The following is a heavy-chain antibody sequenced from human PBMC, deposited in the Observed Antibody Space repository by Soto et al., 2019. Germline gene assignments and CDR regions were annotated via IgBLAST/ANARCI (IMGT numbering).Heavy chain of an antibody. CDR1: GYSFTSYW. J-gene: IGHJ4*02. V-gene: IGHV5-10-1*01. D-gene: IGHD2-2*01. CDR2: IDPGDSYT. Sequence: GESLKISCKGSGYSFTSYWINWVRQMPGKGLEWMGKIDPGDSYTRYSPSFQGHVTISVDKSINTAYLQWSSLKASDTAMYYCVRLESSSCFDYWGQGTLVTVSS. CDR3: VRLESSSCFDY.